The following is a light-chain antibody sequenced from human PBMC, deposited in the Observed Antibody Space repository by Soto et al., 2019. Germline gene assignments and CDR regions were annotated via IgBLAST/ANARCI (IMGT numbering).Light chain of an antibody. CDR1: KSFRGL. Sequence: VVTQSPVTLSLSPAERATLSCRASKSFRGLLAWYHQKPGQAPRLLMSGTSRRATGIPGRFSGSVSGTDFNLTISRLEPEDFALYYCQQHYTAPYTFGQGTKVEIK. CDR3: QQHYTAPYT. CDR2: GTS. J-gene: IGKJ2*01. V-gene: IGKV3-20*01.